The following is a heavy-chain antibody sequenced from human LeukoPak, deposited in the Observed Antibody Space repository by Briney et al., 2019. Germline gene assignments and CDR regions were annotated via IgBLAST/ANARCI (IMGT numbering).Heavy chain of an antibody. J-gene: IGHJ3*02. CDR3: ATAAGLDRAFDI. V-gene: IGHV1-69*06. D-gene: IGHD3-22*01. Sequence: SVKVSCKASGGTFSSYAISWVRQAPGQGLEWMGGIIPIFGTANYAQKFQGRVTMTEDTSTDTAYMELSSLRSEDTAVYYCATAAGLDRAFDIWGQGTMVTVSS. CDR2: IIPIFGTA. CDR1: GGTFSSYA.